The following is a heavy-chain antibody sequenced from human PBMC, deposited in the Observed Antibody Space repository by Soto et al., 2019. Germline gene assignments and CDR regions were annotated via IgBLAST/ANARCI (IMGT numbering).Heavy chain of an antibody. V-gene: IGHV4-30-4*01. CDR2: IYYSGST. D-gene: IGHD6-13*01. CDR1: GGSISSGDYY. J-gene: IGHJ1*01. CDR3: ARAAAGPSEYFQH. Sequence: SETLSLTCTVSGGSISSGDYYWSWIRQPPGKGLEWIGYIYYSGSTYYNPSLKSRVTISVDTSKNQFSLKLSSVTAADTAVYYCARAAAGPSEYFQHWGQGTLVTVSS.